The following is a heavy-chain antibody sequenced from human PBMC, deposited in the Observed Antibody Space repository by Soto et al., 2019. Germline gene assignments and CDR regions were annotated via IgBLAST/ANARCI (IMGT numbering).Heavy chain of an antibody. V-gene: IGHV4-31*03. D-gene: IGHD2-15*01. J-gene: IGHJ3*02. Sequence: SETLSLTCTVSGGSISSGGYYWSWIRQHPGKGLEWIGYIYYSGSTYYNPSLKSRVTISVDTSKNQFSLKLSSVTAADTAVYYFARGDCGGGSCLGKDVFDIGGKGTMVPVS. CDR2: IYYSGST. CDR3: ARGDCGGGSCLGKDVFDI. CDR1: GGSISSGGYY.